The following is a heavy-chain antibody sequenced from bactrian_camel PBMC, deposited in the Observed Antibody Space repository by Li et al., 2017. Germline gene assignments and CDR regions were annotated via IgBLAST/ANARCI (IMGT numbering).Heavy chain of an antibody. CDR1: EYIYSSYC. CDR3: AVRLSSVCYNRAETFEY. D-gene: IGHD2*01. Sequence: HVQLVESGGGTVQAGGSLRLSCGASEYIYSSYCLGWFRQTGKEREGVATIDSDGNTVYADSVKGRFTISKDNAKNTLYLQMNSLKPDDSAMYYCAVRLSSVCYNRAETFEYWGQGTQVTVS. CDR2: IDSDGNT. J-gene: IGHJ4*01. V-gene: IGHV3S53*01.